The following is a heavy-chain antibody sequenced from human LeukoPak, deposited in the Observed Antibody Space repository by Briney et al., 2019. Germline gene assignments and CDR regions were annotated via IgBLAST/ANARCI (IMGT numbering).Heavy chain of an antibody. CDR1: GYSISSGYY. D-gene: IGHD3-10*01. V-gene: IGHV4-38-2*02. CDR2: IYHSGST. CDR3: ARVTMVRGVTFDY. Sequence: PSETLSLTCTVSGYSISSGYYWGWIGQPPGKGLEWIGCIYHSGSTYYNPSLKSRVTISVDTSKNQFSLKLSSVTAADTAVYYCARVTMVRGVTFDYWGQGTLVTVSS. J-gene: IGHJ4*02.